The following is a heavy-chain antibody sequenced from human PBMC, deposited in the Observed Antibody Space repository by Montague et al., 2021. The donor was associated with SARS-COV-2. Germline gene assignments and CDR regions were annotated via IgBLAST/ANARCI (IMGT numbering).Heavy chain of an antibody. D-gene: IGHD3-10*02. CDR1: GGSLSGYY. V-gene: IGHV4-34*12. Sequence: SETLSLTCAVYGGSLSGYYWSWIRQFPGKGLEWIGEIVHTGTTKYNPSLESRVTMSIDTSKKQFSLNLTSMTVADTAVYYCARTFDVFKHDNWGQGTLVAVSS. CDR2: IVHTGTT. CDR3: ARTFDVFKHDN. J-gene: IGHJ4*02.